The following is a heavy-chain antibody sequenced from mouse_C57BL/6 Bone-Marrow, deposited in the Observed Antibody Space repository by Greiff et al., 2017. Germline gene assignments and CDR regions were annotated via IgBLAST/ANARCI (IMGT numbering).Heavy chain of an antibody. V-gene: IGHV5-17*01. J-gene: IGHJ3*01. CDR3: AANWDEFAY. D-gene: IGHD4-1*01. CDR1: GFTFSDYG. Sequence: EVMLVESGGGLVKPGGSLKLSCAASGFTFSDYGMHWVRQAPETGLEWVAYISSGSSTIYYADTVKGRFTISRDNAKNTLFLQMTSLRSEDTAMYYCAANWDEFAYWGQGTLVTVSA. CDR2: ISSGSSTI.